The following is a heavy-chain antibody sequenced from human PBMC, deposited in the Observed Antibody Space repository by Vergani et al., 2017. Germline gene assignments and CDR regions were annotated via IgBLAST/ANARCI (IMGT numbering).Heavy chain of an antibody. Sequence: QVQLQESGPGLLKPSQTLSLTCTLSGDAISRDTYSWNWVRQPPGKPLEWIGSVYYSGTTYYNPSLGGRVTMSIDKSKNHFSLTLTSVTAADSAFYFCARGQTGYSRDWSTYFFYMDVWGKGTTVTVSS. CDR2: VYYSGTT. V-gene: IGHV4-30-4*07. D-gene: IGHD3/OR15-3a*01. J-gene: IGHJ6*03. CDR1: GDAISRDTYS. CDR3: ARGQTGYSRDWSTYFFYMDV.